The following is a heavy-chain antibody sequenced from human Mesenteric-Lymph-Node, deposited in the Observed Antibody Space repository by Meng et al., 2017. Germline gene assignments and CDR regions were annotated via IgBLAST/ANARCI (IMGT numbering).Heavy chain of an antibody. J-gene: IGHJ3*02. Sequence: GESLKISCAASGYTFTGYYMHWVRQAPGQGLEWMARINPNRGGTNYAQKFQGRVTMTRDTSISTAYMQLSSLRSDDTADYYCASGGGFSMARVRAVMAAFDIWGQGTMVTVSS. D-gene: IGHD3-10*01. CDR2: INPNRGGT. CDR3: ASGGGFSMARVRAVMAAFDI. CDR1: GYTFTGYY. V-gene: IGHV1-2*06.